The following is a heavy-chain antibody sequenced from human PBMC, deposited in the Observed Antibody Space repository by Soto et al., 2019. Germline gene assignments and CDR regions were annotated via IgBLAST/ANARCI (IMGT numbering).Heavy chain of an antibody. CDR1: GGSFSGYY. D-gene: IGHD3-22*01. V-gene: IGHV4-34*01. CDR2: INRSGST. J-gene: IGHJ5*02. Sequence: PSETLSLTCAVHGGSFSGYYWSWIRQPPGKGLDWIGEINRSGSTNYNPSLKSRVTMSVDTSKSQFFLNLTSVTAADTAVYYCARGRYYYDNSGSQGWLDPWGQGALVTVSS. CDR3: ARGRYYYDNSGSQGWLDP.